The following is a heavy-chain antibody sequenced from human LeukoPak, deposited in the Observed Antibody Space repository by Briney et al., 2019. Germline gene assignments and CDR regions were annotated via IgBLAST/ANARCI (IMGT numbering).Heavy chain of an antibody. Sequence: PGGSLRLSCAASGFSFNTYVMTWVRQAPGKGLEWVSTIGASGGNTHYVDSVKGRFTISRDNSQNTLYLQMNSLRAEDTAVYYCARVMGPYSSGWYGALEYWGQGTLVTVSS. CDR3: ARVMGPYSSGWYGALEY. V-gene: IGHV3-23*01. D-gene: IGHD6-19*01. J-gene: IGHJ4*02. CDR1: GFSFNTYV. CDR2: IGASGGNT.